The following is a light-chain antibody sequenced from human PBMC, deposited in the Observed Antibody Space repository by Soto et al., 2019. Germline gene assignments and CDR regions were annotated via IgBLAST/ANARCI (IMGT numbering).Light chain of an antibody. Sequence: EIVLTQSPATLSLSPGERATLSRRASQSVSSYLAWYQQKPGQAPRLLIYDSSNRATGIPARFSGSGSVTDFTXXIISLEPEDFAVYYCQQRSTWPPALTFGGGTKVEIK. CDR2: DSS. CDR3: QQRSTWPPALT. CDR1: QSVSSY. V-gene: IGKV3-11*01. J-gene: IGKJ4*01.